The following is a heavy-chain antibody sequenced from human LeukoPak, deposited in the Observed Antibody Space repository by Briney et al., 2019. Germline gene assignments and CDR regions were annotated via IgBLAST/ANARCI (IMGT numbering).Heavy chain of an antibody. Sequence: GGSLRLSCAASGFTFDDYATHWVRQAPGKGLEWVSGISWNSGSIGYADSVKGRFTISRDNAKNSLYLQMNSLRAEDTALYYCAKDLYGSGHWYFDLWGRGTLVTVSS. CDR3: AKDLYGSGHWYFDL. CDR2: ISWNSGSI. CDR1: GFTFDDYA. J-gene: IGHJ2*01. D-gene: IGHD3-10*01. V-gene: IGHV3-9*01.